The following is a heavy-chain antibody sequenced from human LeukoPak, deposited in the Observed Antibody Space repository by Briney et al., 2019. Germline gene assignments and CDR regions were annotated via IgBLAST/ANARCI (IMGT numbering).Heavy chain of an antibody. J-gene: IGHJ4*02. CDR3: ARRNHYDSKEIDY. V-gene: IGHV3-23*01. CDR2: ISYWGNT. CDR1: GFLLSIYA. Sequence: GGPLRLFCGACGFLLSIYAVICLRQARGRGVVGVSAISYWGNTYHADPLEGRFTISRDNSKNTLYLQMNSLRAEATAVYYCARRNHYDSKEIDYWGQGTLVTVSS. D-gene: IGHD3-22*01.